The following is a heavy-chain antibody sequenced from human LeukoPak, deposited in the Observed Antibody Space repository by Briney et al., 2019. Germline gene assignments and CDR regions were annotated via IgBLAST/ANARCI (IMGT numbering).Heavy chain of an antibody. D-gene: IGHD6-13*01. CDR3: ARGVAAAAGEDY. J-gene: IGHJ4*02. CDR2: IFSGGTI. V-gene: IGHV3-66*01. CDR1: GFTISNYY. Sequence: GGSLRLSCAASGFTISNYYMSWVRQAPGKGLEWLSVIFSGGTIYYADAVKGRFTISRDNSENTLYLQMNSLRVEDTAVYYCARGVAAAAGEDYWGQGTLVTVSS.